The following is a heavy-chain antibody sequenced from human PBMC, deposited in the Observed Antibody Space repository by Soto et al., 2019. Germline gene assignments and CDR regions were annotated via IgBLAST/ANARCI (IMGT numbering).Heavy chain of an antibody. D-gene: IGHD6-25*01. CDR1: GYTFTGCY. CDR3: ARGGGAWGSSATPYYFDY. J-gene: IGHJ4*02. Sequence: AAVKVSCKTSGYTFTGCYMHWVRQAPGQGLEWMGWINPNSGGTNYAQKFQGWVTMTRDTSISTAYMELSRLRSDDTAVYYCARGGGAWGSSATPYYFDYWGQGTLVTVSS. V-gene: IGHV1-2*04. CDR2: INPNSGGT.